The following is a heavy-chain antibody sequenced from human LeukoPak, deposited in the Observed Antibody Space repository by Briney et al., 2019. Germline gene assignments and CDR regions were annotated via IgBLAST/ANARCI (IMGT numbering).Heavy chain of an antibody. V-gene: IGHV3-30-3*01. CDR3: ARSPPLAVAGSVDDYFDY. Sequence: GGSLRLSCAASGFTFSSYAMHWVRQAPGKGLEWVAVISYDGSNKYYADSVKGRFTISRDNSKNTLYLQMNSLRAEDTAVYYCARSPPLAVAGSVDDYFDYWGQGTLVTVSS. J-gene: IGHJ4*02. CDR1: GFTFSSYA. CDR2: ISYDGSNK. D-gene: IGHD6-19*01.